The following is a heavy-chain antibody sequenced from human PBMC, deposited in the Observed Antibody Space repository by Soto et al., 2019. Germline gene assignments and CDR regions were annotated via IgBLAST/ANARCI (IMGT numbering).Heavy chain of an antibody. Sequence: GXSVKVCCKASGYTFTCYFMHLVRQAPGQGLEWMGWINPYSGGADYAKSFQGRVTMTRDTSISTVYMEMSRLRFDDTAVYYCARVIRGAYYNSHLETWGQGTVVTVSS. CDR2: INPYSGGA. D-gene: IGHD3-10*01. CDR1: GYTFTCYF. CDR3: ARVIRGAYYNSHLET. V-gene: IGHV1-2*02. J-gene: IGHJ5*02.